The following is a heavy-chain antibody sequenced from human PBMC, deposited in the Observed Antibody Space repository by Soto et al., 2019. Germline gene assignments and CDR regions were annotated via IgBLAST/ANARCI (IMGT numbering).Heavy chain of an antibody. CDR3: ARVSTVTTLKLFDY. V-gene: IGHV3-74*01. Sequence: GGSLRLSCAASVFTFSSYWVHWVRQAPGKGLVWVSRINSDGSSTSYADSVKGRFTISRDNAKNTLYLQMNSLRAEDTAVYYCARVSTVTTLKLFDYWGQGTLVTVSS. J-gene: IGHJ4*02. D-gene: IGHD4-17*01. CDR2: INSDGSST. CDR1: VFTFSSYW.